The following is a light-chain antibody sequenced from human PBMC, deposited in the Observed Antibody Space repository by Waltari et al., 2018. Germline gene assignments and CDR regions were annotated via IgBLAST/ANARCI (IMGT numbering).Light chain of an antibody. CDR1: SSAVGTYDL. CDR3: SSYTTSSNLL. J-gene: IGLJ3*02. CDR2: EAS. V-gene: IGLV2-23*01. Sequence: QSALTQPASVSGSLGQSITISCTWSSSAVGTYDLVSWYQHHPGKAPKLMIYEASKRPSRVSNRFSGSKSGNTAYLTISGLQAEDEADYFCSSYTTSSNLLFGEGTKLTVL.